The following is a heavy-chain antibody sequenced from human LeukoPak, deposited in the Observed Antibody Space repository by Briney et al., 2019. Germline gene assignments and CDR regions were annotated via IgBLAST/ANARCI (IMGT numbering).Heavy chain of an antibody. Sequence: GGSLRLSCTVSGFIFGDYAMSWVREAPGKGLEWVGFIRSKAYGGTTEYAASVKGRFTISRDDSKSIAYLQMNSLKTEDTAVYYCTSDPEYCGGDCYSFNYWGQGTLVTVSS. CDR3: TSDPEYCGGDCYSFNY. CDR1: GFIFGDYA. V-gene: IGHV3-49*04. CDR2: IRSKAYGGTT. D-gene: IGHD2-21*01. J-gene: IGHJ4*02.